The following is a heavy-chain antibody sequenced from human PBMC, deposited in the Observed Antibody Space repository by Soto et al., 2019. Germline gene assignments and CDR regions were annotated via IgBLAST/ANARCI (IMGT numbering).Heavy chain of an antibody. CDR2: IRSKAYGGTT. J-gene: IGHJ4*02. CDR1: GFTFGDYA. V-gene: IGHV3-49*04. D-gene: IGHD2-2*01. Sequence: SLRLSCTASGFTFGDYAMSWVRQAPGKGLEWVGFIRSKAYGGTTEYAASVKGRFTISRDDSKSIAYLQMNSLKTEDTAVYYCTRGGYCSSTSCYRPFDYWGQGTLVTVSS. CDR3: TRGGYCSSTSCYRPFDY.